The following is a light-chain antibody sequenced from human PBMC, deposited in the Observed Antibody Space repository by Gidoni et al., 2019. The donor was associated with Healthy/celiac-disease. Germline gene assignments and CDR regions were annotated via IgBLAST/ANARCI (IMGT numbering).Light chain of an antibody. CDR3: QQYNNWPPRT. V-gene: IGKV3-15*01. Sequence: IVMTQSPATLSVSPGERATLSCRASQSVSSNLAWYQQNPGQAPRLLIYGASTRATGIPARFSGSGSGTECTLTISSLQSEDFAVYYCQQYNNWPPRTFGQGTKVEIK. CDR1: QSVSSN. CDR2: GAS. J-gene: IGKJ1*01.